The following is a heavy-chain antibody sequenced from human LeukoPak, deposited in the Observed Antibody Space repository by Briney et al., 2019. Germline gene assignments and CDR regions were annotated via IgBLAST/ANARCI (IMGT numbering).Heavy chain of an antibody. V-gene: IGHV3-30*18. Sequence: PGRSLRLSCVVSGFTFSSYGMHWVRQAPGKGLEWVAVISYDGSKKYYAASVKGRFTISRDNSKNTLYLQMNSLRAEGTAVYYCAKRGYYYDSSGYYSRTYFDYWGQGTLVIVSS. CDR1: GFTFSSYG. J-gene: IGHJ4*02. CDR2: ISYDGSKK. D-gene: IGHD3-22*01. CDR3: AKRGYYYDSSGYYSRTYFDY.